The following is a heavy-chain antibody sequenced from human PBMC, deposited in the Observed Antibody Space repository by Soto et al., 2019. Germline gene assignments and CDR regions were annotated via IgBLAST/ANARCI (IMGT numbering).Heavy chain of an antibody. CDR3: AKDRDYDILTGYSRFDY. D-gene: IGHD3-9*01. Sequence: VQLLESGGGLVQPGGSLRLSCAASGFTFSSYAMSWVRQAPGKGLEWVSAISGSGGSTYYADSVKGRFTISRDNSKNKLYLQMNSLRAEDTAVYYCAKDRDYDILTGYSRFDYWGQGTLVTVSS. V-gene: IGHV3-23*01. CDR1: GFTFSSYA. CDR2: ISGSGGST. J-gene: IGHJ4*02.